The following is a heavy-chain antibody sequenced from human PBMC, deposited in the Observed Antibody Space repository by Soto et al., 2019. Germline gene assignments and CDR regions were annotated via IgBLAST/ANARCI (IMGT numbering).Heavy chain of an antibody. Sequence: XGSLRLPCAASGFTFSGYCMNWVRQAPGKGLEWVANINQDGSEKSYVDSVKGRFTISRDNAKNSLYLQMNSLRAEDTAMYYCAIHCGSPSCFISLSDHWGPGTLVTVSS. V-gene: IGHV3-7*01. J-gene: IGHJ4*02. D-gene: IGHD2-2*01. CDR3: AIHCGSPSCFISLSDH. CDR2: INQDGSEK. CDR1: GFTFSGYC.